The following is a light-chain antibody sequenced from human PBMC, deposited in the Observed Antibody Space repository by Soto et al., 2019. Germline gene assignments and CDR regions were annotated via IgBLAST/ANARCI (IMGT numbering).Light chain of an antibody. CDR3: SSYATNRDVL. V-gene: IGLV2-14*03. CDR1: SSDIGHYNF. J-gene: IGLJ2*01. Sequence: QSALTQPASVSGSTGQSITISCTGSSSDIGHYNFVSWYQHHPGKAPKLIIHDVSDRPSGVSNRFSGSKSGNTASLTISGLQAEDEADYYCSSYATNRDVLFGGGTKLTVL. CDR2: DVS.